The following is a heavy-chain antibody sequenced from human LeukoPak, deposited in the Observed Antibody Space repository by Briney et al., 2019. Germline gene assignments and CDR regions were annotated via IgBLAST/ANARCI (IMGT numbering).Heavy chain of an antibody. CDR3: ASEARLRYFLSDNWFDP. J-gene: IGHJ5*02. D-gene: IGHD6-25*01. V-gene: IGHV3-30-3*01. CDR1: GFTFSSYA. CDR2: ISYDGSNK. Sequence: GRSLRLSCAASGFTFSSYAMHWVRQAPGKGLEWVAVISYDGSNKYYADSVKGRFTISRDNSKNTLYLQMNSLRAEDTAVYYCASEARLRYFLSDNWFDPWGQGTLVTVSS.